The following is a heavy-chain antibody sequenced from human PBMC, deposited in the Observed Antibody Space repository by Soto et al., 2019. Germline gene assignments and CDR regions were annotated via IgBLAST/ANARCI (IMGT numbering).Heavy chain of an antibody. CDR2: IKSKTDGGTT. J-gene: IGHJ4*02. CDR3: TTMITIFGVGTDY. V-gene: IGHV3-15*07. D-gene: IGHD3-3*01. CDR1: GFTFSNAW. Sequence: GGSLRLSCAASGFTFSNAWMNWVRQAPGKGLEWVGRIKSKTDGGTTDYAAPVKGRFTISRDDSKNTLYLQMNSLKTEDTAVYYCTTMITIFGVGTDYWGQGTLVTVSS.